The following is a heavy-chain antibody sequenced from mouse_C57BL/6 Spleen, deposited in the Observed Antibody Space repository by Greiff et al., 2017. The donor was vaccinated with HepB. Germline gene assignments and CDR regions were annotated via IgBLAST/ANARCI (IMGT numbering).Heavy chain of an antibody. J-gene: IGHJ1*03. D-gene: IGHD2-2*01. V-gene: IGHV14-4*01. CDR1: GFNIKDDY. CDR3: TTGLPWYFDV. CDR2: IDPENGDT. Sequence: VQLQQSGAELVRPGASVKLSCTASGFNIKDDYMHWVKQRPEQGLEWIGWIDPENGDTEYASKFQGKATITADKSSNTAYLQLSSLTSEDTAVYYCTTGLPWYFDVWGTGTTVTVSS.